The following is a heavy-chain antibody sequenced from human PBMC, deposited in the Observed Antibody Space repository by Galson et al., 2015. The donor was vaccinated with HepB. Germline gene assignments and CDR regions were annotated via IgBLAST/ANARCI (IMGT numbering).Heavy chain of an antibody. V-gene: IGHV3-33*01. CDR3: ARDRPYYDILTGYYLGP. CDR1: GFTFSSYG. J-gene: IGHJ4*02. Sequence: SLRLSCAASGFTFSSYGMHWVRQAPGKGLEWVAVIWYDGSNKYYADSVKGRFTISRDNSKNTLYLQMNSLRAEDTAVYYCARDRPYYDILTGYYLGPWGQGTLVTVSS. D-gene: IGHD3-9*01. CDR2: IWYDGSNK.